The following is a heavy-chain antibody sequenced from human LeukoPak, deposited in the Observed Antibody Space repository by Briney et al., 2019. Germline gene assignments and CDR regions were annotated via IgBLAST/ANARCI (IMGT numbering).Heavy chain of an antibody. CDR2: IRYDGRNK. CDR3: ARGYSGSYDFDY. CDR1: GFIFSSYG. J-gene: IGHJ4*02. D-gene: IGHD1-26*01. V-gene: IGHV3-30*02. Sequence: GGSLRLSCAASGFIFSSYGMHWVRQAPGKGLEWVAFIRYDGRNKYYADSVKGRFTISRDNSKNTLYLQMNSLRAEDTAVYYCARGYSGSYDFDYWGQGTLVTVSS.